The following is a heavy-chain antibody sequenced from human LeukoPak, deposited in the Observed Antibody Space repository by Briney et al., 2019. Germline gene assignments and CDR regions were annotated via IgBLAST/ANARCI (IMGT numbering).Heavy chain of an antibody. V-gene: IGHV3-30*03. CDR1: GFTFSNYG. CDR2: ISHDGSNN. CDR3: TRDLMDYDVSTGLHHYYMDV. D-gene: IGHD3-9*01. J-gene: IGHJ6*02. Sequence: PGGSLRLSCAASGFTFSNYGMHWVRQAPGKGLEWVVVISHDGSNNNYADSVKGRFTISRDNAKNTLYLQMNTLRVEDTAVYYCTRDLMDYDVSTGLHHYYMDVWGQGTTVTVSS.